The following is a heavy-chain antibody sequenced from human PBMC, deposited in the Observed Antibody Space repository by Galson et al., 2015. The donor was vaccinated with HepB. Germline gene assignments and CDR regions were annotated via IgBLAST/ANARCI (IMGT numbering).Heavy chain of an antibody. CDR2: MNPKTGKT. CDR1: GYTFTSYD. J-gene: IGHJ6*03. CDR3: ARGPGTVATAMGYYKYYMDV. V-gene: IGHV1-8*01. Sequence: SVKVSCKASGYTFTSYDINWVRQATGQGLEWLGWMNPKTGKTGYAQKFQGRVTMTRNTSIREAYMELASLRSDDSAVYYCARGPGTVATAMGYYKYYMDVWGKGTTVTVSS. D-gene: IGHD4-11*01.